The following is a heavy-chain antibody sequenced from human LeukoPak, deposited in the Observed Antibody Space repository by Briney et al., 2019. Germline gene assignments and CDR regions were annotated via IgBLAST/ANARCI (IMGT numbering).Heavy chain of an antibody. Sequence: SETLSLTCTVSGGSISSYYWSWIRQPPGKGLEWIGEINHSGSTNYNPSLKSRVTISVDTSKNQFSLKLSSVTAADTAVYYCARGGYDILTGYQGAFDIWGQGTMVTVSS. J-gene: IGHJ3*02. CDR1: GGSISSYY. D-gene: IGHD3-9*01. CDR3: ARGGYDILTGYQGAFDI. V-gene: IGHV4-34*01. CDR2: INHSGST.